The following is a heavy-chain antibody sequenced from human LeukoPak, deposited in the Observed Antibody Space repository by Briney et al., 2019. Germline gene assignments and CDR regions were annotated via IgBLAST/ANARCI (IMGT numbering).Heavy chain of an antibody. V-gene: IGHV1-18*01. CDR2: MSAYNGNT. CDR3: ARVRYSSSWYKEGFDP. J-gene: IGHJ5*02. D-gene: IGHD6-13*01. Sequence: GASVKVSCKASGDTFTSYGISWVRQAPGQGLEWMGWMSAYNGNTNYAQKLQGRVTMTTDTSTSTAYMELRSLRSDDTAVYYCARVRYSSSWYKEGFDPWGQGTLVTVSS. CDR1: GDTFTSYG.